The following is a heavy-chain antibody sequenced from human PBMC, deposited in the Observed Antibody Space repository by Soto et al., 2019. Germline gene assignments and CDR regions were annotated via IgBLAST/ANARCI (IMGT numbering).Heavy chain of an antibody. Sequence: SETLSLTCSVSGDAISNYYWSWIRQTQGRGLEWIGSVHESGSTDYNPSLKGRVTMSLHTSKSQFSLSLRSATAADTATYYCARGTWALITSFFAYWGQGIPVTVSS. CDR3: ARGTWALITSFFAY. CDR2: VHESGST. J-gene: IGHJ4*02. D-gene: IGHD3-16*01. V-gene: IGHV4-59*01. CDR1: GDAISNYY.